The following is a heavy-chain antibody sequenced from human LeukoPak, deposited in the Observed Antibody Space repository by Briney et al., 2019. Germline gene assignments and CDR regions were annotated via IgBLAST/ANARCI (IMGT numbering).Heavy chain of an antibody. CDR2: INTNTGNP. J-gene: IGHJ4*02. D-gene: IGHD3-22*01. V-gene: IGHV7-4-1*02. CDR3: ARLHYYDSSGYLSALDY. CDR1: GYTFTSYA. Sequence: ASVKVSCKASGYTFTSYAMNWVRQAPGQGLEWMGWINTNTGNPTYAQDFTGRFVFSLDTSVSTAYLQWSSLKASDTAMYYCARLHYYDSSGYLSALDYWGQGTLVTVSS.